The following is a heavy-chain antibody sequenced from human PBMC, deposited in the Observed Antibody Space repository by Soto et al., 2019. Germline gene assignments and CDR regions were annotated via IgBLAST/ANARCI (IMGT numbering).Heavy chain of an antibody. V-gene: IGHV1-58*02. D-gene: IGHD1-1*01. CDR2: IVVGSDNT. CDR1: GFTFTSSA. Sequence: ASVKVSCKTSGFTFTSSAIQWVRQARGQRLEWIGWIVVGSDNTNYAQKFQERVTITRDLSTNTIYMDLSGLRSEDTAVYYCARDSSMGTLDYWGQGTLVTVSS. J-gene: IGHJ4*02. CDR3: ARDSSMGTLDY.